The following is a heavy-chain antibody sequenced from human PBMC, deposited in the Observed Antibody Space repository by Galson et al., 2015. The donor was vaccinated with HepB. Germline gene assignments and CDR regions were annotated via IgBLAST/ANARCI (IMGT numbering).Heavy chain of an antibody. CDR2: MNPNSGNT. V-gene: IGHV1-8*01. CDR1: GYIFANYD. J-gene: IGHJ4*02. CDR3: VREDMGSGGVTYFDA. D-gene: IGHD3-10*01. Sequence: SVKVSCKASGYIFANYDINWVRQAPGQGLEWMGWMNPNSGNTGYSQKFQGRVTMTRSTSINTAYMELSSLRSEDTAVYYCVREDMGSGGVTYFDAWGQGTLINVSS.